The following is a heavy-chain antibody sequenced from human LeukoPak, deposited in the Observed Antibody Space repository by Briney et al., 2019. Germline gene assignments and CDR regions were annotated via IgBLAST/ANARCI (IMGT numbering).Heavy chain of an antibody. V-gene: IGHV3-23*01. CDR1: GFTFSSYA. CDR3: AKGEGCTGFTCSYYFDY. J-gene: IGHJ4*02. CDR2: ISGSGGHT. D-gene: IGHD2-8*02. Sequence: GGSLRLSCTASGFTFSSYAMSWVRQAPGKGLELDSAISGSGGHTYYADSVKGRFTISRDNSKNTLSVEMNSLRAEDTAAYYCAKGEGCTGFTCSYYFDYWGQGTLVTVSS.